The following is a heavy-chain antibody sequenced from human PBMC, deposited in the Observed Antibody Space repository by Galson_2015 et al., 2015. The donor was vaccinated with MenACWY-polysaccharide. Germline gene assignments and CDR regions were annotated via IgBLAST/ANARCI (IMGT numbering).Heavy chain of an antibody. V-gene: IGHV3-11*01. J-gene: IGHJ6*02. CDR1: GFSLGDWY. Sequence: SLRLSCAASGFSLGDWYMSWIRQAPGKGLEWLSYISKSGDSIYYADSVKGRFTISRDDARNSLYLQVNSLEAEDTAIYYCARVPYGFDVWGQGTTVTVSS. CDR2: ISKSGDSI. CDR3: ARVPYGFDV.